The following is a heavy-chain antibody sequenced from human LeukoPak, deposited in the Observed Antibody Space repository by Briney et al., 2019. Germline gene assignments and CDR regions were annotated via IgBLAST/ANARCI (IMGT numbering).Heavy chain of an antibody. CDR1: GYTFTSFD. CDR2: MNPNSGNT. D-gene: IGHD6-13*01. Sequence: GASVKVSCKASGYTFTSFDFHWVRQAPGQGLEWMGWMNPNSGNTGYGQKFQGRVTLTRNTSISTAYMELSSLRSEDTAVYYCAREERIAAKYVFEPWGQGTLVTVSS. CDR3: AREERIAAKYVFEP. J-gene: IGHJ5*02. V-gene: IGHV1-8*01.